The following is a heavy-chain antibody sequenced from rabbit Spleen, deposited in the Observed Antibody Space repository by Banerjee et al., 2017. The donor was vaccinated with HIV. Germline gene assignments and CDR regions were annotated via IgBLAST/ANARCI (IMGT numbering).Heavy chain of an antibody. J-gene: IGHJ4*01. CDR2: IFGGSDDWT. D-gene: IGHD3-3*01. CDR3: ARGLAVSGAVGGYANYFDL. Sequence: QSLEESGGGLVKPGETMTLTCTASGFSFSSSYKMCWVRQDPGKGLEWIACIFGGSDDWTWYASWATGRFPISKTSSTTVTLQMTSLTVADTATYFCARGLAVSGAVGGYANYFDLWGQGTLVTVS. CDR1: GFSFSSSYK. V-gene: IGHV1S40*01.